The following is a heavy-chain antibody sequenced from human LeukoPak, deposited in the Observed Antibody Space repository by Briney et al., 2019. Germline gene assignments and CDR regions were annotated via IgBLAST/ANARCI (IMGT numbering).Heavy chain of an antibody. CDR2: IRYDGSNK. CDR3: AKWGGFDYSYGYPYYFDY. V-gene: IGHV3-30*02. D-gene: IGHD5-18*01. J-gene: IGHJ4*02. Sequence: GGSLRLSCAASGFTFSSYGMHWVRQAPGKGLEWVAFIRYDGSNKYYADSVKGRFTISRDNSKNTLYLQMNSLRAEDTAVYYCAKWGGFDYSYGYPYYFDYWGQGTLVTVSS. CDR1: GFTFSSYG.